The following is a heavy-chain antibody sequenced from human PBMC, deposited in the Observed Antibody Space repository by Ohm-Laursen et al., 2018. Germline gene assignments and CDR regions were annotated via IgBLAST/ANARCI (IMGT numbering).Heavy chain of an antibody. D-gene: IGHD5-18*01. J-gene: IGHJ6*02. CDR3: ASGHSYGYDYYYYGVDV. V-gene: IGHV4-59*11. CDR2: IYSSGST. Sequence: SETLSLTCTVSGGSISRQYWNWIRQPPGKGLEWIGYIYSSGSTKYNPSLNSRVTIPEDTSKNQFSLKLRSVTAADTAVYYCASGHSYGYDYYYYGVDVWGQGTTVTVSS. CDR1: GGSISRQY.